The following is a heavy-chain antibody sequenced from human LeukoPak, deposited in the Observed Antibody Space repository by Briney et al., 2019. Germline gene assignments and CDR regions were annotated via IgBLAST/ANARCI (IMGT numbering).Heavy chain of an antibody. J-gene: IGHJ4*02. V-gene: IGHV3-21*01. CDR2: IDGSSTYI. CDR1: GFTFDSYT. D-gene: IGHD6-13*01. Sequence: GGSLRLSCAASGFTFDSYTMIWVRQAPGKGLEWVSSIDGSSTYIYYAGSVKGRFTISRDNAKNSFFLQMNSLRGQDTGVYFFARFWSAAVPIDYWGQGTLVTVSS. CDR3: ARFWSAAVPIDY.